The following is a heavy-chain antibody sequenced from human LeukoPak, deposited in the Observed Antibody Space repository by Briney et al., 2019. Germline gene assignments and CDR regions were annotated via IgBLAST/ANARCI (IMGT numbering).Heavy chain of an antibody. CDR3: GAAEYNWFDP. D-gene: IGHD6-13*01. J-gene: IGHJ5*02. CDR1: GYSFTRYY. Sequence: ASVKVSCKASGYSFTRYYMHWVRQAPGQALEWIGWINPNSGGTNYAQKFQGRVTMTRDTSISTAYMELSRLRSDDTAVYYCGAAEYNWFDPWGQGTLVTVSS. V-gene: IGHV1-2*02. CDR2: INPNSGGT.